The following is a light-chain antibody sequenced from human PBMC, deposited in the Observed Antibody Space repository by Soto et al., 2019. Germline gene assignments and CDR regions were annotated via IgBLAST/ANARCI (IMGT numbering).Light chain of an antibody. CDR3: QQSHSSPVT. Sequence: DIQMTQSPSSLSASVGDRVTITCRASQSISNFLNWSQHKQGKAPKVLIYVASSLQSGVPARFSGSGSGTEFTLTISNLQPEDFATYYCQQSHSSPVTFGGGTKVEI. CDR1: QSISNF. V-gene: IGKV1-39*01. J-gene: IGKJ4*01. CDR2: VAS.